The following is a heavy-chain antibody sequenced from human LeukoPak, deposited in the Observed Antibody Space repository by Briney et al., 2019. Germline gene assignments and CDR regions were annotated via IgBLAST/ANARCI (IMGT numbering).Heavy chain of an antibody. V-gene: IGHV3-23*01. J-gene: IGHJ4*02. CDR1: GFTFSSYA. CDR2: ISSSGGST. D-gene: IGHD1-1*01. Sequence: TGGSLRPSCAASGFTFSSYAMSWVRQAPGKGLEWVSAISSSGGSTYYADSVKGRFTISRDNSKNTLYLQMNSLRAEDTAVYYCAKVSGNWYFDYWGQGTLVTVSS. CDR3: AKVSGNWYFDY.